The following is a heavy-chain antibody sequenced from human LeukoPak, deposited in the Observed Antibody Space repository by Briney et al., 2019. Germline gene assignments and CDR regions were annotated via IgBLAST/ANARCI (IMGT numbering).Heavy chain of an antibody. J-gene: IGHJ4*02. V-gene: IGHV4-59*12. Sequence: PSETPSLTCTVSGGSISSYYWSWIRQPPGKGLEWIGYIYYSGSTNYNPSLKSRVTMSVDTSKNQFSLKLSSVTAADTAVYYCASLFDYYDSSVGDYFDYWGQGTLVTVSS. D-gene: IGHD3-22*01. CDR2: IYYSGST. CDR3: ASLFDYYDSSVGDYFDY. CDR1: GGSISSYY.